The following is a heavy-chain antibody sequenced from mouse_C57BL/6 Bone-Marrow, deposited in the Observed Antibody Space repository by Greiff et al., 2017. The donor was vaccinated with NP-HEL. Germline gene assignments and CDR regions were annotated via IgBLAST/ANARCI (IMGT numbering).Heavy chain of an antibody. Sequence: QVQLQQSGAELVRPGTSVKVSCKASGYAFTNYLIEWVKQRPGQGLEWIGVINPGSGGTNYNEKFKGKATLTADKSSSTAYMQLSSLPSEDSAVYFCARGGIYYDYAWFAYWGQGTLVTVSA. CDR2: INPGSGGT. CDR1: GYAFTNYL. D-gene: IGHD2-4*01. CDR3: ARGGIYYDYAWFAY. V-gene: IGHV1-54*01. J-gene: IGHJ3*01.